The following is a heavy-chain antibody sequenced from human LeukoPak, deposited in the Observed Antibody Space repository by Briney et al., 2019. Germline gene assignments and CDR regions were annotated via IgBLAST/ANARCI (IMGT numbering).Heavy chain of an antibody. V-gene: IGHV1-69*13. Sequence: SVKVSCKASGGSFSNYIVTWLRLAPGQGLEWMGGIIPIFGTTSYAQKFQGRVTITADESTNTAYMELSSLRSEDTAVYYCARDLSRGVTTYWFDPWGQGTLVTVSS. CDR2: IIPIFGTT. CDR3: ARDLSRGVTTYWFDP. D-gene: IGHD4-17*01. CDR1: GGSFSNYI. J-gene: IGHJ5*02.